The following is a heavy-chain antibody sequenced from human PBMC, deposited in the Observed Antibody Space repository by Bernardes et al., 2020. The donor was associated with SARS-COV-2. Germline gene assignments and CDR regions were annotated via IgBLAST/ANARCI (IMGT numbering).Heavy chain of an antibody. V-gene: IGHV3-53*01. CDR3: AREGRAAAGVNWFDP. D-gene: IGHD6-13*01. CDR2: IYSGGST. Sequence: GGSLRLSCAASGFTVSSNYITWVRQAPGKGLEWVSLIYSGGSTYYADSVKGRFTISKDDSKNTLYLQMNSLRADDTAVYYCAREGRAAAGVNWFDPWGQGTLVTVSS. CDR1: GFTVSSNY. J-gene: IGHJ5*02.